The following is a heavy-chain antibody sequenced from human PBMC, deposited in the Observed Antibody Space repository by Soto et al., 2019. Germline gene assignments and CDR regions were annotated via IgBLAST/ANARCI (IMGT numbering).Heavy chain of an antibody. CDR3: AKDFR. Sequence: EVHLVESGGDLVQPGGSLRLSCAASGFTFSSHWMSWVRQAPGKGLEWVANIKGDGSEKYYVDSVKGRFTISRDNAKNSLLLEMNSLRVEETALYYCAKDFRWGQGTRVTVSS. V-gene: IGHV3-7*04. CDR2: IKGDGSEK. CDR1: GFTFSSHW. J-gene: IGHJ4*02.